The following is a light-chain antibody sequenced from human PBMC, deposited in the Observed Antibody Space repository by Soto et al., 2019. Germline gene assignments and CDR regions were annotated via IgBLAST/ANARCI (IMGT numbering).Light chain of an antibody. CDR2: EVN. CDR3: SSYSISTAYL. Sequence: QSVLTQPPSASGSPGQSVTISCTGTSSDVGGYNYVSWYQLHPGKAPKLIVFEVNNRPSGVSYRFSGSKSGNTASLTISGLQAEDEADYFCSSYSISTAYLFGTGTKVTV. J-gene: IGLJ1*01. V-gene: IGLV2-14*01. CDR1: SSDVGGYNY.